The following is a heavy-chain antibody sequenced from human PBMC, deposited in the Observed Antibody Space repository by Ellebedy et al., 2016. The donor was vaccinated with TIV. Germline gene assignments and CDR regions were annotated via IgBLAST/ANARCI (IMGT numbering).Heavy chain of an antibody. CDR1: GFTFSSYD. D-gene: IGHD1-26*01. J-gene: IGHJ4*02. CDR2: ISYDANNK. V-gene: IGHV3-30*03. CDR3: ASELVGTTDFDY. Sequence: GESLKISCVASGFTFSSYDMHWVRQAPGKGLEWVALISYDANNKYYADSVKGRFTISRDNSKNTVDLQMNSLRADDTAVYYCASELVGTTDFDYWGQGTLVTVSS.